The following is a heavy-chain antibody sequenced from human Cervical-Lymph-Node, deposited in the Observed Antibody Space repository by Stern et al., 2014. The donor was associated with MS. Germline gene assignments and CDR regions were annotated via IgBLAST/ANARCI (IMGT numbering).Heavy chain of an antibody. CDR3: ARVNSGYNWFDY. J-gene: IGHJ5*01. Sequence: QEQLQESGPGLVKPSGTLSLNCAVFGGSISNTNWWGWVRQTPGMGLEWIGEIHHSGTTNFSPSLKSRVIMSVDKSKKQLSLELELVTAADTATYYCARVNSGYNWFDYWGQGTRVTVSS. D-gene: IGHD5-12*01. CDR2: IHHSGTT. V-gene: IGHV4-4*02. CDR1: GGSISNTNW.